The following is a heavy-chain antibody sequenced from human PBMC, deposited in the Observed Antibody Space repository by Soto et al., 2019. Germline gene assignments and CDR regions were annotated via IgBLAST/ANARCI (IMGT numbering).Heavy chain of an antibody. CDR1: GGTFSTYA. J-gene: IGHJ4*02. CDR3: ASGIQLWLRRINNGYSG. D-gene: IGHD5-18*01. V-gene: IGHV1-69*12. Sequence: QVQLVQSGAEVKKPESSVKVSCKAPGGTFSTYAISWVRQAPGQALEWMGGIIPMFATANYAQGLQDRVTITADESTNTVYMELSSLRSEDTAVYFCASGIQLWLRRINNGYSGWGQGTLVTVSS. CDR2: IIPMFATA.